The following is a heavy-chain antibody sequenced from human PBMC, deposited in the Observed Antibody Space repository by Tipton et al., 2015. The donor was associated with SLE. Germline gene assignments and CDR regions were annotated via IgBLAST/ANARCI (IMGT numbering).Heavy chain of an antibody. Sequence: QSGAEVKKPGSSVKVSCKASGGTFSSYAISWVRQAPGQGLEWMGRIIPIFGTANYAQKFQGRVTITADESTSTAYMELSSLRSEDTAVYYCARAEYSSSSYYYYGMDVWGQGTTVTVSS. CDR3: ARAEYSSSSYYYYGMDV. V-gene: IGHV1-69*13. CDR2: IIPIFGTA. CDR1: GGTFSSYA. J-gene: IGHJ6*02. D-gene: IGHD6-6*01.